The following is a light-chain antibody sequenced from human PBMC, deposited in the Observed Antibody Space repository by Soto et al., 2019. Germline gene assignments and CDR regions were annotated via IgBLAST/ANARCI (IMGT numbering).Light chain of an antibody. J-gene: IGKJ5*01. CDR2: DAY. CDR3: QQRHMWPIT. V-gene: IGKV3D-20*02. Sequence: VLTQSPGTLSLSPGESATLSCRASQTVSITYLTWYQQKPGQAPRLLIYDAYNRATGIPPRFSGSGSGTDFTLTISSLEPEDSAVYYCQQRHMWPITFGQGTRLEIK. CDR1: QTVSITY.